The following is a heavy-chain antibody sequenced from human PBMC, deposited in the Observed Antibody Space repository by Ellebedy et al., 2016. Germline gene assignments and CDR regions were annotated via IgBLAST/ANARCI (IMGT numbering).Heavy chain of an antibody. Sequence: GGPLRLSXAASGFTFRSYSMTWVRQAPGKGLEWVAMIKRDGSEKYYEDSVKGRFTISRDNAKNSLYLQMNSLRAAEDTAVYFCARSVEDAGYGRFCDYWGQGTLVTVSS. D-gene: IGHD2-8*02. V-gene: IGHV3-7*01. CDR1: GFTFRSYS. CDR2: IKRDGSEK. CDR3: ARSVEDAGYGRFCDY. J-gene: IGHJ4*02.